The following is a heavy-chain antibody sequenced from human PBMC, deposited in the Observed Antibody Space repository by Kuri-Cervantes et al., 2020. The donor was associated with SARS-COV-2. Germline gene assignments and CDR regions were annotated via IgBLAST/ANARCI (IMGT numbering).Heavy chain of an antibody. CDR1: GFTFSSYA. CDR2: ISYDGSNK. V-gene: IGHV3-30*04. J-gene: IGHJ5*01. CDR3: ARETPEHTSSWFDS. D-gene: IGHD1-14*01. Sequence: GESLKISCAASGFTFSSYAMHWVRQAPGKGLEWVAVISYDGSNKYYADSVKGRFITSRDNSNNRLFLEMNNLGPQDTAVYFCARETPEHTSSWFDSWGQGSLVTVSS.